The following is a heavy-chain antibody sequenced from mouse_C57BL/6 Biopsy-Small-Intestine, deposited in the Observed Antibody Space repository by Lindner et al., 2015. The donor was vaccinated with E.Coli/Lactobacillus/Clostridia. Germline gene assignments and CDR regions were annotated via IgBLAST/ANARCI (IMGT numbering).Heavy chain of an antibody. V-gene: IGHV1-22*01. CDR2: INPNSGGT. Sequence: VQLQESGPELVKPGASVKMSCKASGYTFTDYNIHWVKQNHGKSLEWIGYINPNSGGTTYNQKVKDEATLTVNKSSSTAYMELRSLTSEDSAVYYCATYGYDFDYWGQGTTLTVSS. D-gene: IGHD2-2*01. CDR3: ATYGYDFDY. CDR1: GYTFTDYN. J-gene: IGHJ2*01.